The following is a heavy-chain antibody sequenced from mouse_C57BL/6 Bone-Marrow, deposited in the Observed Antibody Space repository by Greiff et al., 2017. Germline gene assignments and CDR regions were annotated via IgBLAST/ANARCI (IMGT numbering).Heavy chain of an antibody. J-gene: IGHJ1*03. CDR1: GYAFSSSW. D-gene: IGHD3-3*01. CDR3: ARGAVRGYWYFDV. Sequence: QVQLKESGPELVKPGASVKISCKASGYAFSSSWMNWVKQRPGKGLEWIGRIYPGDGDTNYNGKFKGKATLTADKSSSTAYMQLSSLTSEDSAVYFCARGAVRGYWYFDVWGTGTTVTVSS. V-gene: IGHV1-82*01. CDR2: IYPGDGDT.